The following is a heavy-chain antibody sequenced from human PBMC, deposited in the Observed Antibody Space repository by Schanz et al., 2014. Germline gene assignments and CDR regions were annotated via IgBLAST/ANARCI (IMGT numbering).Heavy chain of an antibody. V-gene: IGHV1-69*04. Sequence: QVQLVQSGAEVKKPGSSMKVSCKASGGTFSTYPINWLRQAPGQGLEWMGRIIPIHGIVNYAQRFQDRVRITAGKSTSTAYMDLRSLRSDDTAVYYCARDQSPYTNSSDVRYFDYWGQGSLXTVSS. CDR3: ARDQSPYTNSSDVRYFDY. CDR2: IIPIHGIV. CDR1: GGTFSTYP. J-gene: IGHJ4*02. D-gene: IGHD6-6*01.